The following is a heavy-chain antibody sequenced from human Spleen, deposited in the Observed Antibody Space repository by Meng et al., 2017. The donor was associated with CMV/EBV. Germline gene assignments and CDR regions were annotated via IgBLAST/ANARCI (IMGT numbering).Heavy chain of an antibody. CDR3: ARDSGTYTRMDY. V-gene: IGHV4-59*01. Sequence: SETLSLTCTVSGGSISSYYWSWIRQPPGKGLEWIGYIYYSGSTNYNPSLKSRVTISVDTSKNQFSLKLSSVTAADTAVYYYARDSGTYTRMDYWGQGTLVTVSS. J-gene: IGHJ4*02. CDR1: GGSISSYY. CDR2: IYYSGST. D-gene: IGHD1-26*01.